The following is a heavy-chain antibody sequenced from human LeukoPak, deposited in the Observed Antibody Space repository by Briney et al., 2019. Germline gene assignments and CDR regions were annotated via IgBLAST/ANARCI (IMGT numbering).Heavy chain of an antibody. J-gene: IGHJ6*03. Sequence: PSETLSLTCTVSGGSISSYYWSWIRQPPGKGLEWIGYIYYSGSTNYNPSLKSRVTISVDTSKNQFSLKLSSVTAADTAVYYCARSGSYDFWSGYSYYYYYYMDVWGKGTTVTVSS. CDR2: IYYSGST. V-gene: IGHV4-59*01. D-gene: IGHD3-3*01. CDR3: ARSGSYDFWSGYSYYYYYYMDV. CDR1: GGSISSYY.